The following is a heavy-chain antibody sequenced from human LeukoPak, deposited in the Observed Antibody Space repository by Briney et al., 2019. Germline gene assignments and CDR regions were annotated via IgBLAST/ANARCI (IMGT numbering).Heavy chain of an antibody. D-gene: IGHD2-2*01. CDR1: GFTFSSYS. Sequence: GGSLRLSCAASGFTFSSYSMNWVRQAPGKGLEWVSSISSSSSYIYYADSVKGRFTISRDNAKNSLYLQMNSLRAEDTAVYYCARKPGYCSSTSCYAAGFDYWGQGTLVTVSS. J-gene: IGHJ4*02. CDR2: ISSSSSYI. CDR3: ARKPGYCSSTSCYAAGFDY. V-gene: IGHV3-21*01.